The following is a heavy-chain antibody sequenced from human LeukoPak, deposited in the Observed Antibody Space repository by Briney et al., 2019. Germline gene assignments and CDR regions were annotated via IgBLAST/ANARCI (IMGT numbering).Heavy chain of an antibody. Sequence: PSETLSLTCTVSGGXIISSDYYWGWIRQPPGKGLEWFGSIYYSGTTHYNTSLKSRVSISIDTSKKQFSMRLSSVTAADTAVYYCARYLWKQLWLGFDYWGQGALVTVSS. CDR2: IYYSGTT. D-gene: IGHD5-18*01. CDR3: ARYLWKQLWLGFDY. V-gene: IGHV4-39*01. CDR1: GGXIISSDYY. J-gene: IGHJ4*02.